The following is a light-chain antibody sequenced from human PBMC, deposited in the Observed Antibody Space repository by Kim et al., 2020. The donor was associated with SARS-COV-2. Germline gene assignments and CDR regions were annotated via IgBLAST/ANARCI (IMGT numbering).Light chain of an antibody. CDR2: YDS. V-gene: IGLV3-21*04. J-gene: IGLJ2*01. Sequence: SYELTQPPSVSVAPGKTARITCGGNNIGSKSVHWYQQKPGQAPVTVIYYDSDRPSGIPERFSGSKSGNTATLTISRVEAGDEADYYCQVWDSSNDQHVVFGGGTQLPS. CDR3: QVWDSSNDQHVV. CDR1: NIGSKS.